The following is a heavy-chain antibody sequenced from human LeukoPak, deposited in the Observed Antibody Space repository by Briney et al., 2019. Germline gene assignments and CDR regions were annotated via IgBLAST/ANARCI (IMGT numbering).Heavy chain of an antibody. CDR3: ARVGAVADYWFDP. Sequence: GASVKVSCKASGYTFTGYYMHWVRQAPGQGLEWMGWINPNSGGTNYAQKFQGRVTMTRDTSISTAYMELSRLRSDDTAVYYCARVGAVADYWFDPWGQGTLVTVSS. CDR1: GYTFTGYY. D-gene: IGHD6-19*01. J-gene: IGHJ5*02. CDR2: INPNSGGT. V-gene: IGHV1-2*02.